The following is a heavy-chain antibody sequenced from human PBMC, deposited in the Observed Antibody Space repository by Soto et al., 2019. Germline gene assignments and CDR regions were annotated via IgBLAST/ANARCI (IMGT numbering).Heavy chain of an antibody. D-gene: IGHD3-10*01. J-gene: IGHJ5*02. CDR2: IYYSGST. Sequence: SETLSLTCTVSGGSISSSRYYWGWIRQPPGKGLEWIGRIYYSGSTYYNPSLRSRVTISVDTSKNQFSLKLSSVTAADTAVYYCTNSNWFDPWGQGTLVTVSS. V-gene: IGHV4-39*01. CDR3: TNSNWFDP. CDR1: GGSISSSRYY.